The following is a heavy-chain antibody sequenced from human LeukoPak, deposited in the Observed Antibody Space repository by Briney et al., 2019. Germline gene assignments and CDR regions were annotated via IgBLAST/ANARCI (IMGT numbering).Heavy chain of an antibody. V-gene: IGHV3-23*01. D-gene: IGHD3-3*01. CDR3: AKDRTYFDFWSGQGGFDY. Sequence: GGSLRLSCAASGFTFSSYAMSWVRQAPGKGLEWVSAISGGGDNTYYADSMKGRFTISRDNSKNTLYLQMDSLRAEDTAVYYCAKDRTYFDFWSGQGGFDYWGQGTLVTVSS. J-gene: IGHJ4*02. CDR2: ISGGGDNT. CDR1: GFTFSSYA.